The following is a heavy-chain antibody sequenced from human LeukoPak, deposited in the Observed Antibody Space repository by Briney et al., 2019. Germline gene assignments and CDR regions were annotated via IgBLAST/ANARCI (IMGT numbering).Heavy chain of an antibody. V-gene: IGHV1-2*02. CDR3: AKTYGSGSYFPNYYYYGMDV. CDR1: GYTFTGYY. CDR2: INPNSGGT. D-gene: IGHD3-10*01. Sequence: ASVTVSCKASGYTFTGYYMHWVRQAPGQGLEWMGWINPNSGGTNYAQKFQGRVTMTRDTSISTAYMELSRLRSDDTAVYYCAKTYGSGSYFPNYYYYGMDVWGQGTTVTVSS. J-gene: IGHJ6*02.